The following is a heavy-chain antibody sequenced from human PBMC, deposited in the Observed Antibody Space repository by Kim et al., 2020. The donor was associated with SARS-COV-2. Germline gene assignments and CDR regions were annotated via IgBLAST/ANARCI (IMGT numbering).Heavy chain of an antibody. Sequence: ASVKVSCKASGFKFISFDINWVRQAPGQGLQWLGWMNPRSGRAGYAQEFQGRVTMTRDISISTAYMDLSSLTSDDTAVYYFATETPPTDWGQGTLVSVTS. CDR2: MNPRSGRA. CDR1: GFKFISFD. V-gene: IGHV1-8*01. CDR3: ATETPPTD. J-gene: IGHJ4*02.